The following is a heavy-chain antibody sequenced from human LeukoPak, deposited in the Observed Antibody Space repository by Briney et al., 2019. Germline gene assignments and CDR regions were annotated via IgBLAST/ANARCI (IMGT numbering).Heavy chain of an antibody. CDR3: ARQSCSSASCYFSFGGAYEY. CDR1: GGSISTSHY. V-gene: IGHV4-39*01. CDR2: ISHSGST. J-gene: IGHJ4*02. Sequence: SETLSLTCTISGGSISTSHYWGWIRQAPGKGLEWIGSISHSGSTYYNPSLKSRISISVDTSKNQFSLQLSSVTAADTAVYYCARQSCSSASCYFSFGGAYEYWGQGTLVTVSS. D-gene: IGHD2-2*01.